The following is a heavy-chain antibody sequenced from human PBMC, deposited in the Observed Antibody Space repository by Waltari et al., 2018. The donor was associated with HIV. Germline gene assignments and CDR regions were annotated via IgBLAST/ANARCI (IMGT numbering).Heavy chain of an antibody. J-gene: IGHJ4*02. CDR3: ARPSFCSSSNCYGGGFDS. CDR1: GGSISSGSYY. V-gene: IGHV4-39*01. Sequence: QLQLQESGPGLVKPSETLSLICNVSGGSISSGSYYWGWIRQPPGKGLEWIGSIYYSGSTYSNPPLKSRVTMSVDTSKNQFSLKLSSVTAADTAVYYCARPSFCSSSNCYGGGFDSWGQGTLVTVSS. CDR2: IYYSGST. D-gene: IGHD2-2*01.